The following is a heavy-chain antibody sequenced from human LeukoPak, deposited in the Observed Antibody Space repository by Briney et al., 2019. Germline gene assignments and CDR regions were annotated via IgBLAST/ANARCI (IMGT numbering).Heavy chain of an antibody. CDR1: GYTFTSYD. CDR2: MNPNSGNT. CDR3: ARGWRYCSSTSCYEYYFDY. J-gene: IGHJ4*02. D-gene: IGHD2-2*01. Sequence: ASVKVSCKASGYTFTSYDINWVGQATGQGLEWMGWMNPNSGNTGYAQKFQGRVTITRNTSISTAYMELSSLRSEDTAVYYCARGWRYCSSTSCYEYYFDYWGQGTLVTVSS. V-gene: IGHV1-8*03.